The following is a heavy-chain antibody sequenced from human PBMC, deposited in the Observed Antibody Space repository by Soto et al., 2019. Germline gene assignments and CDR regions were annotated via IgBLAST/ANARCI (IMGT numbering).Heavy chain of an antibody. CDR3: ARGPTVTFYYYGMDV. V-gene: IGHV4-59*01. CDR2: IYYSGTT. J-gene: IGHJ6*02. CDR1: GGSISSYY. D-gene: IGHD4-17*01. Sequence: SETLSLTCTVSGGSISSYYWSWIRQPPGKGLEWIGYIYYSGTTNYNPSLKSRVTMSLDTSKSQFSLKLNSVTAADTAVYYCARGPTVTFYYYGMDVWGQGTTVTVSS.